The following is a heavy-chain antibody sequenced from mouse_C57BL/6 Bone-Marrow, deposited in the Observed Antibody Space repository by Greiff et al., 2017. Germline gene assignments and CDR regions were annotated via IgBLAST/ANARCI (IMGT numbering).Heavy chain of an antibody. Sequence: EVKRVESGGGLVQPGGSLKLSCAASGFTFSDYYMYWVRQTPEKRLEWVAYISNGGGSTYYPDTVKGRFTISRDNAKNTLYLQMSRLKSEDTTMYYCARHDWDWFAYWGQGTLVTVSA. CDR2: ISNGGGST. J-gene: IGHJ3*01. CDR1: GFTFSDYY. CDR3: ARHDWDWFAY. V-gene: IGHV5-12*01. D-gene: IGHD4-1*01.